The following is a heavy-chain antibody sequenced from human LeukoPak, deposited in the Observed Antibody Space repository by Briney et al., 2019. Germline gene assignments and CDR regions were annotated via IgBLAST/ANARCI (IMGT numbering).Heavy chain of an antibody. CDR1: GFTLSRYG. D-gene: IGHD2-15*01. V-gene: IGHV3-23*01. J-gene: IGHJ4*02. Sequence: GGSLRLSCVASGFTLSRYGMSWVRQAPGKGLEWVSGISGNDGSTYYADSVKGRFTISRDNSKNTLYVQMNNLRVDDTAVYYCAKSFMGYCSGGSCDDYFDYWGQGTLVTVSS. CDR3: AKSFMGYCSGGSCDDYFDY. CDR2: ISGNDGST.